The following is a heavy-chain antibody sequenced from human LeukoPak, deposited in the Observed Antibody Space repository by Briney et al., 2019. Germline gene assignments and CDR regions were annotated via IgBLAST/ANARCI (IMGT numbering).Heavy chain of an antibody. D-gene: IGHD6-13*01. CDR3: ARGKAPDSSSWYAWFDP. V-gene: IGHV1-69*05. CDR1: GGTFSSYA. J-gene: IGHJ5*02. Sequence: GSSVKVSCKASGGTFSSYAISWVRQAPGQGLEWMGGIIPIFGTANYAQKFQGRVTITTDESTSTAYMELSSLRSEDMAVYYCARGKAPDSSSWYAWFDPWGQGTLVTVSS. CDR2: IIPIFGTA.